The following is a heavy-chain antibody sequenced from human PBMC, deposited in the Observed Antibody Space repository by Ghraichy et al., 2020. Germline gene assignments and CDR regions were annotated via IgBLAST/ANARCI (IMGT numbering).Heavy chain of an antibody. CDR2: IKSKTDGGTT. CDR3: TTEPPHGDLDY. Sequence: GESLNISCAASGFTFSNAWMSWVRQAPGKGLEWVGRIKSKTDGGTTDYAAPVKGRFTISRDDSKNTLYLQMNSLKTEDTAVYYCTTEPPHGDLDYWGQGTLVTVSS. CDR1: GFTFSNAW. D-gene: IGHD4-17*01. V-gene: IGHV3-15*01. J-gene: IGHJ4*02.